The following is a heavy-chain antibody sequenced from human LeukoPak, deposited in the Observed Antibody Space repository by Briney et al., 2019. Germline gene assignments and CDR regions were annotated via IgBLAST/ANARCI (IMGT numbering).Heavy chain of an antibody. CDR3: AKGISILAYSSPDY. Sequence: PGRSLRLSCAASGFTFSSYGMHWVRQAPGKGLEWVAVISYDGSNKYYADSVKGRFTISRDNSKNTLYLQMNSLRAEDTAVYYCAKGISILAYSSPDYWGQGTLVTVSS. CDR1: GFTFSSYG. J-gene: IGHJ4*02. V-gene: IGHV3-30*18. CDR2: ISYDGSNK. D-gene: IGHD6-13*01.